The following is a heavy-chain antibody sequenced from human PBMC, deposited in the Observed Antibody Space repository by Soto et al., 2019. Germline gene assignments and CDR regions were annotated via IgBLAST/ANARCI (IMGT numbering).Heavy chain of an antibody. V-gene: IGHV3-7*05. Sequence: PGGSLRLSCVASGFSFSTYWMSWVRQLPGRGLEWVANINEGGSEQHYTDSVKGRFTISRDNAKKSLYLQLNSLRVEDTAVYYCAREAAFSGTYFWGQGTLVTVSS. CDR2: INEGGSEQ. CDR1: GFSFSTYW. D-gene: IGHD6-25*01. J-gene: IGHJ4*02. CDR3: AREAAFSGTYF.